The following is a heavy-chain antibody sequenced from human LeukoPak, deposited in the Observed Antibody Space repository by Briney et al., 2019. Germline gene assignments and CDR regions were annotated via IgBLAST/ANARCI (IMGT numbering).Heavy chain of an antibody. V-gene: IGHV4-59*08. CDR2: MSYSGTS. J-gene: IGHJ6*03. CDR3: AAGSRPYYFYYMAA. Sequence: SETLSLTCTVSGGSIKTYYWSWSRQSPGKGLEWIGSMSYSGTSNYIPSLKSRVSMTIDISKNQFSLTLTSVTAADTALYFCAAGSRPYYFYYMAAWGTGTTVTVSS. CDR1: GGSIKTYY.